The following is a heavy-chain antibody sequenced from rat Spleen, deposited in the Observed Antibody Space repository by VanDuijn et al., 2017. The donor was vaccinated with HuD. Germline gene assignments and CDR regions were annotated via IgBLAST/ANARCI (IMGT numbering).Heavy chain of an antibody. Sequence: EVQLVESGGGLVRPGRSLKLSCAASGFTFSDYNMAWVRQAPTKGLEWVASINFDGSGTYYRDSVKGRFSISRDNAENTVYLQMNSLRSEDTATYYCAKGPYYPHYWGQGVMVTVSS. V-gene: IGHV5-7*01. J-gene: IGHJ2*01. CDR2: INFDGSGT. CDR1: GFTFSDYN. D-gene: IGHD1-4*01. CDR3: AKGPYYPHY.